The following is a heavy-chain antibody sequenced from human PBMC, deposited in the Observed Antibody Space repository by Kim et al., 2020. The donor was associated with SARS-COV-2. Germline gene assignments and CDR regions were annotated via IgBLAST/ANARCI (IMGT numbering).Heavy chain of an antibody. D-gene: IGHD3-16*01. V-gene: IGHV4-39*01. CDR1: GGSISSSSYY. Sequence: SETLSLTCTVSGGSISSSSYYWGWIRQPPGKGLEWIGSIYYSGSTYYNPSLKSRVTISVDTSKNQFSLKLSSVTAADTAVYYCARFNLGTTTVNWFDPWGQGTLVTVSS. J-gene: IGHJ5*02. CDR2: IYYSGST. CDR3: ARFNLGTTTVNWFDP.